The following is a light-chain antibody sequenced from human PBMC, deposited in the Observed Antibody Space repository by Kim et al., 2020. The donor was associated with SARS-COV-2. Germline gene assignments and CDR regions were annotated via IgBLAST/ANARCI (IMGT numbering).Light chain of an antibody. CDR1: QSISSG. Sequence: ASLGNKGTISTRASQSISSGLAWYQQKPGKAPMVLIYAASSLQSWVPARFSSSGSGTDFTLTISSLQPQDFATYYCQQTNSFPNTFGQGTKLEI. CDR2: AAS. V-gene: IGKV1-12*01. J-gene: IGKJ2*01. CDR3: QQTNSFPNT.